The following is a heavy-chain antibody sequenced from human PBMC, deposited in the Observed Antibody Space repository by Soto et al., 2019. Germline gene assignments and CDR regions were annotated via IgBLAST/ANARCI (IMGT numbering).Heavy chain of an antibody. V-gene: IGHV3-30*03. CDR3: ARDRPVKARSGSLSF. D-gene: IGHD3-10*01. J-gene: IGHJ4*02. CDR1: GFIFNNYG. Sequence: LRLSCAASGFIFNNYGMHWVRQAPGKGLEWVALISHDGSNKYYADYLKGRSTISRDNSKNTLYLQMNSLRAEDTAVYYCARDRPVKARSGSLSFWGQGTLVTVSS. CDR2: ISHDGSNK.